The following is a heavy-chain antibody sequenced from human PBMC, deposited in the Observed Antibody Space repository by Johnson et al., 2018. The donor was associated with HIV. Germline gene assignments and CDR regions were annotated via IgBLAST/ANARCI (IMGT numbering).Heavy chain of an antibody. V-gene: IGHV3-66*02. CDR2: IYSVGST. Sequence: VQLVESGGGLVQPGGSLRLSCAASGFTVSRNYMRWVRQAPGKALEWVSVIYSVGSTHFADSVKGRFRVTRDNSKKTVHLQMSSLRGDDTAVYYCAKVMITFGGTLSVNAFDIWGQGTMVTVSS. CDR1: GFTVSRNY. CDR3: AKVMITFGGTLSVNAFDI. D-gene: IGHD3-16*01. J-gene: IGHJ3*02.